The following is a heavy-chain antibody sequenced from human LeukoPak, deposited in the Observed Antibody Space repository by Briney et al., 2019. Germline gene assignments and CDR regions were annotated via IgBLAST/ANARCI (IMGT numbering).Heavy chain of an antibody. J-gene: IGHJ5*02. CDR1: GHTFTSYG. CDR3: ARVGLGAAAGNWFDP. V-gene: IGHV1-18*01. Sequence: ASVKVSCKASGHTFTSYGISWVRQAPGQGLEWMGWISAYNGNTNYAQKLQGRVTMTTDTSTSTAYMELRSLRSDDTAVYYCARVGLGAAAGNWFDPWGQGTLVTVSS. CDR2: ISAYNGNT. D-gene: IGHD6-13*01.